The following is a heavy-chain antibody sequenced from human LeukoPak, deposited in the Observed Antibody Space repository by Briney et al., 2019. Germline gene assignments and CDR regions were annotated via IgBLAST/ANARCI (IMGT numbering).Heavy chain of an antibody. CDR3: ARDPSYCSGGSCYLTLYYYYYGMDV. D-gene: IGHD2-15*01. J-gene: IGHJ6*02. V-gene: IGHV1-18*01. Sequence: ASVKVSCKASGYTFTSYGISWVRQAPGQGLEWLGWISAYNGNTNYAQKLQGRVTMTTDTSTSTAYMELRSLRSDDTAVYYCARDPSYCSGGSCYLTLYYYYYGMDVWGQGTTVTVSS. CDR1: GYTFTSYG. CDR2: ISAYNGNT.